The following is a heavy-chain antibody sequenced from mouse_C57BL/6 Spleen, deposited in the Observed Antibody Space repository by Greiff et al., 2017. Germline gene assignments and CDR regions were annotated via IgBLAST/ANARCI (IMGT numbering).Heavy chain of an antibody. J-gene: IGHJ4*01. CDR1: GYSITSGYY. CDR2: ISYDGSN. V-gene: IGHV3-6*01. D-gene: IGHD3-1*01. Sequence: DVKLQESGPGLVKPSQSLSLTCSVTGYSITSGYYWNWIRQFPGNKLEWMGYISYDGSNNYNPSLKNRISITRDTSKNQFFLKLNSVTTEDTATYYCARDRAFIHWGQGTSVTVSS. CDR3: ARDRAFIH.